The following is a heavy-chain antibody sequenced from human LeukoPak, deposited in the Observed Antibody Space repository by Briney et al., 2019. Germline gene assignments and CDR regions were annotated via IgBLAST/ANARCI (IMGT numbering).Heavy chain of an antibody. CDR3: ARAPYTTGRSFYFDS. J-gene: IGHJ4*02. CDR1: GFPFRNYG. Sequence: PGGSLRLSCAASGFPFRNYGMHWVRQAPCKGLEWVAIIWYEGSKNYYADSVKGRFTISRDNLNNTLYLQMNSLRAEDTALYFCARAPYTTGRSFYFDSWGQGTLVSVSS. CDR2: IWYEGSKN. V-gene: IGHV3-33*01. D-gene: IGHD2-2*02.